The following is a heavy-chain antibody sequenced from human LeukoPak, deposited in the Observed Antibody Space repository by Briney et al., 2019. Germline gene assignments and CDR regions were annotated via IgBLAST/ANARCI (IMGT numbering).Heavy chain of an antibody. Sequence: GGSLRLSCAASGFTFSSYSMNWVRQAPGKGLEWVSSISSSSSYIYYADSVKGRFTISRDNAKNTLYLQMNSLRAEDTAVYYCARDPQDSGWYTDYFDYWGQGTLVTVSS. D-gene: IGHD6-19*01. CDR2: ISSSSSYI. CDR3: ARDPQDSGWYTDYFDY. V-gene: IGHV3-21*01. J-gene: IGHJ4*02. CDR1: GFTFSSYS.